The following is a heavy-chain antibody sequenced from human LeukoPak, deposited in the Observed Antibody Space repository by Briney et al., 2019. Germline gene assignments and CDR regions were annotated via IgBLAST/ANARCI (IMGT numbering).Heavy chain of an antibody. CDR3: ARDLGYCSSTSCPGSGLDP. CDR1: GGSISSGGYY. J-gene: IGHJ5*02. CDR2: IYYSGST. D-gene: IGHD2-2*01. Sequence: SETLSLTCTVSGGSISSGGYYWSWIRQHPGKGLEWIGYIYYSGSTYYNPSLKSRVTISVDRSKNQFSLKLSSVTAADTAVYYCARDLGYCSSTSCPGSGLDPWGQGTLVTVSS. V-gene: IGHV4-31*03.